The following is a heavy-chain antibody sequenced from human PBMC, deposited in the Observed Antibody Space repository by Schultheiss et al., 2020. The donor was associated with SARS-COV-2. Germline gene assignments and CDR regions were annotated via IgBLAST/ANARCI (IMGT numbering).Heavy chain of an antibody. CDR2: ISYVGSNK. CDR1: GFTFSSYG. J-gene: IGHJ4*02. D-gene: IGHD2-15*01. V-gene: IGHV3-30*03. CDR3: ARDVGAN. Sequence: GSLRLSCAASGFTFSSYGMHWVRQAPGKGLEWVAVISYVGSNKYYADSVKGRFSISRDNAKNSLYLQMNSLRVEDTAVYYCARDVGANWGQGTQVTVSS.